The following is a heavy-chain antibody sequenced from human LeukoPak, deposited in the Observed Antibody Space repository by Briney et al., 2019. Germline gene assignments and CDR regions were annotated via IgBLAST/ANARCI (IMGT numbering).Heavy chain of an antibody. J-gene: IGHJ2*01. D-gene: IGHD2/OR15-2a*01. CDR1: GFTFSSYW. CDR2: IKSDGSS. Sequence: GGSLRLSCAASGFTFSSYWMHWVRQAPGKGLVWVSRIKSDGSSIYADSVKGRFTISRDNAKNTLYLQMNSLRAEDTAVYYCARANIEVYGDDFGYFDLWGRGTLVTVSS. V-gene: IGHV3-74*01. CDR3: ARANIEVYGDDFGYFDL.